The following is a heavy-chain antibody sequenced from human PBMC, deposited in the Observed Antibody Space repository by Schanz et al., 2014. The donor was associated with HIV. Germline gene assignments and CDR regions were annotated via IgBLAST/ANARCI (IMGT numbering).Heavy chain of an antibody. J-gene: IGHJ4*02. CDR1: GFTFSRYW. D-gene: IGHD2-15*01. CDR2: IKQDGGEK. Sequence: VQLVESGGGVVQPGRSLRLSCAASGFTFSRYWMNWVRQAPGKGLEWVASIKQDGGEKHYVASVKGRFTVSRDNSRNTLYLQMNSLRVEDTAMYYCVRGVAFAYWGQGTLVIVSS. V-gene: IGHV3-7*01. CDR3: VRGVAFAY.